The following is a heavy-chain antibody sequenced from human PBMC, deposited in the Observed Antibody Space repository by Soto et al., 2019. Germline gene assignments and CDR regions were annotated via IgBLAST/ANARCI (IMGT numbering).Heavy chain of an antibody. Sequence: GESLKISCAASGFTFSSYAMSWVRQAPGKGLEWVSAISGSGGSTYYADSVKGRFTISRDNSKNTLYLQMNSLRAEDTAVYYCAKGPDFRIAAAGTGIEYFQHWGQGTLVTVSS. J-gene: IGHJ1*01. CDR2: ISGSGGST. CDR1: GFTFSSYA. D-gene: IGHD6-13*01. CDR3: AKGPDFRIAAAGTGIEYFQH. V-gene: IGHV3-23*01.